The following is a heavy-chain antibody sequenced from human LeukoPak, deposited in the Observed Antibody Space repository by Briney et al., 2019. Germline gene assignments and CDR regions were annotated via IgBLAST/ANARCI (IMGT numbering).Heavy chain of an antibody. CDR2: IYYSGST. CDR1: GGSISSYY. CDR3: ARVEGDKWLSFDY. J-gene: IGHJ4*02. D-gene: IGHD6-19*01. Sequence: PSETLCLTCTVSGGSISSYYWSWIRQPPGKGLEWIGYIYYSGSTNYNPSLKSRVTISVDTSKNQFSLKLSSVTAADTAVYYCARVEGDKWLSFDYWGQGTLVTVSS. V-gene: IGHV4-59*01.